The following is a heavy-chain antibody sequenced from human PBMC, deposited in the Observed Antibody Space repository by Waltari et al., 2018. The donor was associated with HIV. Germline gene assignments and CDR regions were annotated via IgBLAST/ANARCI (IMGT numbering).Heavy chain of an antibody. Sequence: QVQLQESGPGLVKPSQTLSPTCPVSGGSISSGSYYWSWIRPPAGKGREWIGRVYTSGSTHYITALESRVTISGDTPKNQFSLKLSSVTAADTAVYYCARVTSFMVRGGFVWSWFDPWGQGTLVTVSS. D-gene: IGHD3-10*01. CDR3: ARVTSFMVRGGFVWSWFDP. CDR1: GGSISSGSYY. V-gene: IGHV4-61*02. CDR2: VYTSGST. J-gene: IGHJ5*02.